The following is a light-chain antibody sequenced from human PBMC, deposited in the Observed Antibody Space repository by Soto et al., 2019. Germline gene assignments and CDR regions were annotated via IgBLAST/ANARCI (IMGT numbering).Light chain of an antibody. Sequence: DIQMTQSPSSVSASVGDRVTITCRASQDISNSLAWYQQKPGKAPKLLIYATSSLQSGVPSRFSGSGSGTDFTLTISSLQPEDFATYYCQQADSFPLTFGGGTKVEIK. CDR2: ATS. J-gene: IGKJ4*01. V-gene: IGKV1D-12*01. CDR1: QDISNS. CDR3: QQADSFPLT.